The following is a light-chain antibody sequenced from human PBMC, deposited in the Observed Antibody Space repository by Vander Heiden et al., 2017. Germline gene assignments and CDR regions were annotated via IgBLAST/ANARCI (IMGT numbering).Light chain of an antibody. CDR3: QQYGSSSWT. Sequence: EIVLTQSPGTLSLSHGERATLSCRASQSVSSSNLAWYQQQPGQAPMLLIYGASSRATGIPDRFSGSGSGTDFTLTISRLEPEDFAVYYCQQYGSSSWTFGQGTKVEIK. V-gene: IGKV3-20*01. CDR2: GAS. J-gene: IGKJ1*01. CDR1: QSVSSSN.